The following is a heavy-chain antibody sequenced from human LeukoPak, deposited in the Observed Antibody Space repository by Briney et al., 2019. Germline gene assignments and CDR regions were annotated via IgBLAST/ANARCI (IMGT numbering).Heavy chain of an antibody. D-gene: IGHD2-2*01. V-gene: IGHV3-7*01. CDR3: ARAPGCSSTSCSGS. CDR2: IKQDGSEK. Sequence: GSLRLSCAASGFTFSSYWMSWVRQAPGKGLEWVANIKQDGSEKYYVVSVKGRFTISRDNSKNSLYLQMNSLRAEDTAVYYCARAPGCSSTSCSGSWGQGTLVTVSS. CDR1: GFTFSSYW. J-gene: IGHJ4*02.